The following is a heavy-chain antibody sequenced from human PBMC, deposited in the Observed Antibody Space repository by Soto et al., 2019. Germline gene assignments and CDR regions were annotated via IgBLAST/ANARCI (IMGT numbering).Heavy chain of an antibody. D-gene: IGHD2-15*01. CDR1: GFSLSTSGVG. CDR2: IYWDDDK. J-gene: IGHJ4*02. V-gene: IGHV2-5*02. CDR3: AHRPSYCSGGSCYSGFDY. Sequence: QITLKESGPTLVKPTQTLTLTCTFSGFSLSTSGVGVGWIRQPPGKALEWLALIYWDDDKRYSPSLKSRLTITKDTSKNQVVLTMTHMEPVDTATYYCAHRPSYCSGGSCYSGFDYWGQGTLVTVSS.